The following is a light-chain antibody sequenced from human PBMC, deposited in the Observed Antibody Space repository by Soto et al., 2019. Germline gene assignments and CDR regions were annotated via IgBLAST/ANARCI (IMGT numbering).Light chain of an antibody. Sequence: EVVMSQSPATLSVSPGERATLSCRASQSVSNNLAWYQLKPGQAPRLFIFGASIRATGVPARFSGSGSGTEFTLTISSLQSEDFAIYYCQQYINWPPTFGQGTRLEIK. J-gene: IGKJ5*01. CDR2: GAS. CDR1: QSVSNN. CDR3: QQYINWPPT. V-gene: IGKV3-15*01.